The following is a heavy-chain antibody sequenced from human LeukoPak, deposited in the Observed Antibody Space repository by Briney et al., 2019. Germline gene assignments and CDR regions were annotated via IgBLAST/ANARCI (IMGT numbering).Heavy chain of an antibody. CDR2: ISSSSSYI. D-gene: IGHD2-2*01. Sequence: AGGSLRLSCAASGFTFSSYSMNWVRQAPGKGLEWVSSISSSSSYIYYADSVKGRFTISRDNAKNSLYLQMNSLRAEDTAVYYCARDMATGLIVVVPAFDPWGQGTLVTVSP. CDR3: ARDMATGLIVVVPAFDP. J-gene: IGHJ5*02. V-gene: IGHV3-21*01. CDR1: GFTFSSYS.